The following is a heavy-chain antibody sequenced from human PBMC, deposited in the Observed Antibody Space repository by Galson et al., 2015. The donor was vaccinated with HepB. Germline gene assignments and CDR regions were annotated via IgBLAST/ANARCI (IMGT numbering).Heavy chain of an antibody. CDR1: GFTFSNYG. D-gene: IGHD3-22*01. CDR2: IVSSGGDA. J-gene: IGHJ4*02. Sequence: SLRLSCAASGFTFSNYGMSWVRQAPGTGLEWVSRIVSSGGDAYYADSVKGRFTISRDNSKNTLYLQMNSLRAEDTATYFCAKERDSSNRYYFDYWGREPRSPSPQ. CDR3: AKERDSSNRYYFDY. V-gene: IGHV3-23*01.